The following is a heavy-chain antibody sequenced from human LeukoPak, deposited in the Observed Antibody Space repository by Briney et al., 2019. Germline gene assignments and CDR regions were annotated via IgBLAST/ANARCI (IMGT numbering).Heavy chain of an antibody. CDR1: GFTFSSYG. CDR3: AKPHFDY. CDR2: IRLDGSNK. V-gene: IGHV3-30*02. J-gene: IGHJ4*02. Sequence: GGSLRLSCAASGFTFSSYGMHWVRQAPGKGLEWVAFIRLDGSNKYYADSVRGRFTISRDNSKNTLYLQMNSLRAEDTALYYCAKPHFDYWGQGALVTVSS.